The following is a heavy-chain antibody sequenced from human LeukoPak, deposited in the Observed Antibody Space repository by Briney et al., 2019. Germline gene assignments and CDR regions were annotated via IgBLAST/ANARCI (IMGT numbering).Heavy chain of an antibody. V-gene: IGHV1-2*02. CDR2: INPNSGGT. CDR1: VYTFTGYY. Sequence: ASVKVSFTASVYTFTGYYMHWVRQAPGQGLEWMGWINPNSGGTNYAQKFQGRVTMTRYTSISTAYMELSRLRSDDTAVYYCARGNYYDSSGYYPAAFDIPGPGTTCSVSS. CDR3: ARGNYYDSSGYYPAAFDI. D-gene: IGHD3-22*01. J-gene: IGHJ3*02.